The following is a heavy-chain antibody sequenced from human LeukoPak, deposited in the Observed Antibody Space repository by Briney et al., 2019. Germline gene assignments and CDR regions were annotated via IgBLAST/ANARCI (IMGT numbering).Heavy chain of an antibody. D-gene: IGHD3-22*01. CDR1: GFTFSSYA. CDR2: ISGSGGST. CDR3: AKAGVVVVSISLLYDY. V-gene: IGHV3-23*01. Sequence: PGGSLRLSCAASGFTFSSYAMSWVRQASGKGLEWVSAISGSGGSTYYADSVKGRFTISRDNSKNTLYLQMNSLRAEDTAVYYCAKAGVVVVSISLLYDYWGQGTLVTVSS. J-gene: IGHJ4*02.